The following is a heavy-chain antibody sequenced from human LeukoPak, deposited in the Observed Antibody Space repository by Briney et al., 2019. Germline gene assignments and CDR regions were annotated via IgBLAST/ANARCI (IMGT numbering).Heavy chain of an antibody. J-gene: IGHJ5*02. CDR1: GYRFTNYG. V-gene: IGHV1-18*01. CDR2: TSAYNGDT. Sequence: ASVTVSCKTSGYRFTNYGVHWVRQAPGQGLEWMGWTSAYNGDTKYGQKFQGRLTMTTDTSASTAYLDVRSLRSEDTAVYYCARDLLQWQTNNWLAPWGQGTLVTVSS. CDR3: ARDLLQWQTNNWLAP. D-gene: IGHD6-19*01.